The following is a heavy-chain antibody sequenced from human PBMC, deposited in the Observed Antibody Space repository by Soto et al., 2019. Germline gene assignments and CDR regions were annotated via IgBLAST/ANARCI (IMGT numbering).Heavy chain of an antibody. D-gene: IGHD3-10*01. J-gene: IGHJ4*02. CDR2: IYNDGSYT. CDR3: TRGPRPISTGTGAY. CDR1: GFIFKMYW. Sequence: EVQLVESGGGLVPPGGSVRLSCAASGFIFKMYWMHWVRQTPGKGLVWISRIYNDGSYTDYADSVKGRFTISRDSFNDTLYLQMNNLRAEDSGLYYCTRGPRPISTGTGAYWGQGTQVTVSS. V-gene: IGHV3-74*01.